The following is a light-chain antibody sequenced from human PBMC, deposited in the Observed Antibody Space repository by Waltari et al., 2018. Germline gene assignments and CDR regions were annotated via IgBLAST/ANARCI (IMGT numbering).Light chain of an antibody. Sequence: QSALTQPPSASGSLGQSVTISCTGTSSDIGTYNYVSWYQQHPGKAPKFIIYEVSKRPSGVPARFSGSKLGNTASLTVSGLQAEDEADYYCSSYAGSDNSLWVFGTGTKLTV. CDR3: SSYAGSDNSLWV. CDR1: SSDIGTYNY. J-gene: IGLJ1*01. CDR2: EVS. V-gene: IGLV2-8*01.